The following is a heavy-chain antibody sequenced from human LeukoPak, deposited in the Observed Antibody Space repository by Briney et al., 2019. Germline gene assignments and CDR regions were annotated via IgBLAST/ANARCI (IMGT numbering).Heavy chain of an antibody. Sequence: GSLRLSCAASGFTFSSYGMSWVRQAPGKGLESIGEINHSGSTNYNPSLKSRVTISVDTSKNQFSLKLSSVTAADTAVYYCARHKPYYYDSSVDYWGQGTLVTVSS. CDR2: INHSGST. CDR1: GFTFSSYG. CDR3: ARHKPYYYDSSVDY. J-gene: IGHJ4*02. V-gene: IGHV4-34*01. D-gene: IGHD3-22*01.